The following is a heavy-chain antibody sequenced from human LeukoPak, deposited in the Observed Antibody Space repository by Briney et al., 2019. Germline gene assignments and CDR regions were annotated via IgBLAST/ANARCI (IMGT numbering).Heavy chain of an antibody. V-gene: IGHV4-34*01. CDR2: INHSGST. Sequence: SETLSLTCTVSGGSISSYYWSWIRQPPGKGLEWIGEINHSGSTNYNPSLKSRVTISVDTSKNPFSLKLSSVTAADTAVYYCARPLWSYYGMDVWGQGTTVTVSS. J-gene: IGHJ6*02. CDR1: GGSISSYY. D-gene: IGHD2-8*02. CDR3: ARPLWSYYGMDV.